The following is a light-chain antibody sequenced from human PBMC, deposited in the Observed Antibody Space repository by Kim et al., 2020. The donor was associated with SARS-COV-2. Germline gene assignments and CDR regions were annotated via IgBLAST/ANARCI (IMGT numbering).Light chain of an antibody. CDR1: QSVSDW. CDR3: LRYNDYSGT. Sequence: ASVGDRVTITGRASQSVSDWLAWYQQKPGKAPKLLIYKASSLQSGVPSRFSGSGSGTEFTLTISSLQPDDFAIYYCLRYNDYSGTFGQGTKLEI. V-gene: IGKV1-5*03. CDR2: KAS. J-gene: IGKJ2*01.